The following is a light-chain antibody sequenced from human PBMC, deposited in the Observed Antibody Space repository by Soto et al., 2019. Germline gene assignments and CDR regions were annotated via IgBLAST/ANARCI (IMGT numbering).Light chain of an antibody. J-gene: IGLJ3*02. CDR3: QTWGTGGV. CDR1: SGHSNYA. CDR2: LNNDGSH. Sequence: QLVLTQSPSASASLGASVKLTCTLSSGHSNYAIAWYQQQPEKGPRYLMKLNNDGSHSKGDGIPDRFSGSSSGAERYLTISSLQSEDEADYYCQTWGTGGVFGGGTKLTVL. V-gene: IGLV4-69*01.